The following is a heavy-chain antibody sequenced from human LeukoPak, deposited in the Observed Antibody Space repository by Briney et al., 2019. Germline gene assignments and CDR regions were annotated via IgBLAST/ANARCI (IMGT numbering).Heavy chain of an antibody. CDR2: INPSGGST. CDR3: ARRDKYCSSTSCYAIGFDP. CDR1: GYTFTSYY. J-gene: IGHJ5*02. Sequence: ASVKVSCKASGYTFTSYYMHWVRQAPGQGLEWMGIINPSGGSTSYAQKFQGRVTMTRETSTSTVYMELSSLRSEDTAVYYCARRDKYCSSTSCYAIGFDPWGQGTLVTVSS. D-gene: IGHD2-2*01. V-gene: IGHV1-46*01.